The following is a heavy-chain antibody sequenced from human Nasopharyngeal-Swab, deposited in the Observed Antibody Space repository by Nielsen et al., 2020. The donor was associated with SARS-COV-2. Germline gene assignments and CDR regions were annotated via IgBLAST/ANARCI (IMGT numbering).Heavy chain of an antibody. D-gene: IGHD1-26*01. CDR2: INPNSGGT. Sequence: SVKVSCQASGYTFTGYYMHWVRQAPGQGLEWMGRINPNSGGTNYAQKFQGRVTMTRVTSISTGYMELSRLRSDDTAVYYCARVWEPGGYYYYGMDVWGQGTTVTVSS. CDR1: GYTFTGYY. V-gene: IGHV1-2*06. CDR3: ARVWEPGGYYYYGMDV. J-gene: IGHJ6*02.